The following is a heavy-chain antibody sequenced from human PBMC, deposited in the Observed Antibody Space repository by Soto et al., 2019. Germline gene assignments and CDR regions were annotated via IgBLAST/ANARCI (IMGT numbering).Heavy chain of an antibody. Sequence: GGSLRLSCAASGFTFSSYAMGWVRQAPGKGLDWVSVISGSGGITYSADSVKGRFTISRDNSKNILYLQMNSLRAEDTAVYYCAKGIPDTGGYYYYSMDVWSQGTAVTVSS. CDR1: GFTFSSYA. D-gene: IGHD5-18*01. J-gene: IGHJ6*02. CDR3: AKGIPDTGGYYYYSMDV. CDR2: ISGSGGIT. V-gene: IGHV3-23*01.